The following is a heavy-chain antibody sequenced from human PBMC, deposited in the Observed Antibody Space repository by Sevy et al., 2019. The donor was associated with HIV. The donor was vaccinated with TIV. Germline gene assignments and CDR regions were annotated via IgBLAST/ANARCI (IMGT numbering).Heavy chain of an antibody. J-gene: IGHJ6*02. CDR3: AKSRELSRYYGMDV. CDR2: ISWNSGSI. V-gene: IGHV3-9*01. CDR1: GFTFDDYA. D-gene: IGHD3-16*02. Sequence: GGSLRLSCAASGFTFDDYAMHWVRQAPGKGLEWVSGISWNSGSIGYADSVKGRFTISGDNAKNSLYLQMNSLRAEDTALYYCAKSRELSRYYGMDVWGQGTTVTVSS.